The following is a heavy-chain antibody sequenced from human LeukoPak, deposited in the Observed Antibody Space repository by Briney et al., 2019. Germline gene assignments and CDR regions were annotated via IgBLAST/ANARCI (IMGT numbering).Heavy chain of an antibody. V-gene: IGHV1-18*01. CDR3: ARYSSSWHFDY. J-gene: IGHJ4*02. CDR1: GYTFINYG. CDR2: ISGYNGNT. Sequence: ASVKVSCKXSGYTFINYGISWVRQAPRQGLEWVGWISGYNGNTNYAQKFQGRVAMSTDTSTSTAYMELRSLRSDDTAVYYCARYSSSWHFDYWGQGTLVPVSS. D-gene: IGHD2-2*01.